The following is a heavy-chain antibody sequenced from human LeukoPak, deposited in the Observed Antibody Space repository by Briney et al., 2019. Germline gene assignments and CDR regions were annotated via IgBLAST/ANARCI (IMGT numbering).Heavy chain of an antibody. Sequence: ASVKVSCKASGGTFSSYAISWVRQAPGQGLEWMGGIIPIFGTANYAQKLQGRVTITADKSTSTAYMELSSLRSEDTAMYYCARRGGKNYGDYLLYYYYMDVWGKGTTVTVSS. J-gene: IGHJ6*03. V-gene: IGHV1-69*06. CDR1: GGTFSSYA. D-gene: IGHD4-17*01. CDR3: ARRGGKNYGDYLLYYYYMDV. CDR2: IIPIFGTA.